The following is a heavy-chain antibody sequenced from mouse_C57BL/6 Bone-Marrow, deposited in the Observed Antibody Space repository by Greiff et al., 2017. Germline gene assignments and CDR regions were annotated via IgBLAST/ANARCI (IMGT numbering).Heavy chain of an antibody. J-gene: IGHJ4*01. CDR3: ARHVCPYSIDY. CDR2: ISGGGGNT. CDR1: GFTFSSYN. Sequence: EVKLMESGGGLVKPGGSLKLSCAASGFTFSSYNMSWVRQTPEKRLEWVATISGGGGNTYYPDSVKGRFTISRDNAKNTLYLQMSSLRSEDTALYYCARHVCPYSIDYWGQGTSVTVSS. D-gene: IGHD6-1*01. V-gene: IGHV5-9*01.